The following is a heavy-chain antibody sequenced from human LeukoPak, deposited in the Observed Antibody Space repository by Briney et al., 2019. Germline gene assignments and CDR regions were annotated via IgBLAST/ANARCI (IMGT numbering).Heavy chain of an antibody. D-gene: IGHD5-12*01. CDR3: ARYLGSGYDYGAGHFDY. Sequence: PSETLSLTCTVSGGSISSYYWSWIRQPPGKGLEWIGYIYYSGSTNYNPSLKSRVTISVDTSKNQFSLKLSSVTAADTAVYYCARYLGSGYDYGAGHFDYWGQGTLVTVSS. CDR1: GGSISSYY. J-gene: IGHJ4*02. V-gene: IGHV4-59*01. CDR2: IYYSGST.